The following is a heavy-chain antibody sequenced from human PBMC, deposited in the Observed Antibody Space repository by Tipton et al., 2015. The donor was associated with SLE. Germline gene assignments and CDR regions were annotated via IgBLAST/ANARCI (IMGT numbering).Heavy chain of an antibody. CDR3: ARDEDPFGEYIHH. CDR1: GYSFINYG. D-gene: IGHD3-10*01. V-gene: IGHV1-18*01. Sequence: QLVQSGPEVKAPGASVKVSCKTSGYSFINYGISWVRQAPGQGLEWIGWIYSYTNKRNYAQKVQGRVTMTTDTSTSTAYMELRSLRSDDTAVYYCARDEDPFGEYIHHWGQGTLVTVSS. J-gene: IGHJ1*01. CDR2: IYSYTNKR.